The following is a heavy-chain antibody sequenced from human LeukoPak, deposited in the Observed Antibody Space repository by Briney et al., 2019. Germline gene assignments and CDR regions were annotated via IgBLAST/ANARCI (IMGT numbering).Heavy chain of an antibody. V-gene: IGHV1-2*02. Sequence: ASVKVSCKASGYSFTDYYLYWVRQAPGQGLEWMGWINPNSGGTNYAQKFQGRVTITRDTSISTAYMERSGLRSDDTAVYYCARDGPSVMVDFDYWGQGTLVTVSS. J-gene: IGHJ4*02. D-gene: IGHD5-18*01. CDR3: ARDGPSVMVDFDY. CDR1: GYSFTDYY. CDR2: INPNSGGT.